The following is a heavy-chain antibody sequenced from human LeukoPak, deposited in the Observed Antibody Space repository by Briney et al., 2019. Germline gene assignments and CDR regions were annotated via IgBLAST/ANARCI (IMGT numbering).Heavy chain of an antibody. CDR1: GGSISSSNW. D-gene: IGHD1-26*01. Sequence: SETLSLTCAVSGGSISSSNWWSWVRQPPGKGLEWIGEIYHSGSTNYNPSLKSRVTISVDKSKNQFSLKLSSVTAADTAVYYCARDPIVGATTLAFDIWGQGTMVTVSS. J-gene: IGHJ3*02. V-gene: IGHV4-4*02. CDR2: IYHSGST. CDR3: ARDPIVGATTLAFDI.